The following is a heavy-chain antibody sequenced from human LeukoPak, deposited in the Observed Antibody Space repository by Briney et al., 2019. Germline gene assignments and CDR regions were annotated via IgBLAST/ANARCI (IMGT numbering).Heavy chain of an antibody. CDR3: TRGSHYGSGSYSNYFDY. D-gene: IGHD3-10*01. V-gene: IGHV4-30-4*01. Sequence: SETLSLTCTVSGGSISSGDYYWSWIRQPPGKGLEWIGYIYYSGSTYYNPSLKSRVTISVDTSKNQFSLKLSSVTAADTAVYYCTRGSHYGSGSYSNYFDYWGQGTLVTVSS. CDR1: GGSISSGDYY. J-gene: IGHJ4*02. CDR2: IYYSGST.